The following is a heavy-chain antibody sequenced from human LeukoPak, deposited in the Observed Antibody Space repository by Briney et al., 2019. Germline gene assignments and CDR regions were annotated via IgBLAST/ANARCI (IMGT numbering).Heavy chain of an antibody. Sequence: GGSLRLSCAVSGFTFSSYAMHWVRQAPGKGLEYVSAISSNGGSTYYANSVKGRFTISRDNSKNTLYLQMGSLRAEDMAVYYCARGFFYGPVVYWGQGTLVTVSS. D-gene: IGHD2-15*01. CDR2: ISSNGGST. CDR1: GFTFSSYA. J-gene: IGHJ4*02. V-gene: IGHV3-64*01. CDR3: ARGFFYGPVVY.